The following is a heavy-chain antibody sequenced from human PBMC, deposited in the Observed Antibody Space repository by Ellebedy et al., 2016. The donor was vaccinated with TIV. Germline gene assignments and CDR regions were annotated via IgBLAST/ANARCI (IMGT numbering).Heavy chain of an antibody. D-gene: IGHD1-26*01. CDR3: ARDQNTIVGATFYFDY. V-gene: IGHV5-51*06. Sequence: GESLKISCKGSGYSFTNHWIGWVRQMPGKGLEWMGSIYPADSDSRYSQSFQGQVTMSVDKSISTAYLQWSSLKASDSAMYYCARDQNTIVGATFYFDYWGQGTLVTVSS. J-gene: IGHJ4*02. CDR1: GYSFTNHW. CDR2: IYPADSDS.